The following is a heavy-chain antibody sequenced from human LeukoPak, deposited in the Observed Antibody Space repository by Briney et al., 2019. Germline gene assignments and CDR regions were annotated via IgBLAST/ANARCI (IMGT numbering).Heavy chain of an antibody. V-gene: IGHV4-34*01. J-gene: IGHJ4*02. Sequence: QPSETLSLTCAVYGGSFSGYYWSWIRQPPGKGLEWIGEINHSGSTNYNPSLKSRVTISVDTSKNQFSLKLSSVTAADTAVYYCARGSRSSWYGGGYYFGYWGQGTLVTVSS. CDR2: INHSGST. D-gene: IGHD6-13*01. CDR3: ARGSRSSWYGGGYYFGY. CDR1: GGSFSGYY.